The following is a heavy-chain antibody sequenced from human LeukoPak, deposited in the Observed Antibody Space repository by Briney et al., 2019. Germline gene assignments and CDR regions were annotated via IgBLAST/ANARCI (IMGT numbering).Heavy chain of an antibody. CDR2: IYYIGST. J-gene: IGHJ3*02. Sequence: PSETLSLTCTVSGGSIRSHYWSWIRQPPGKGLEWIGYIYYIGSTNYNPSLKSRVTMSVDTSKNQFSLKLSSVTAADTAVYYCTRGVAVAGSDAFDIWGQGTMVTVSS. CDR3: TRGVAVAGSDAFDI. CDR1: GGSIRSHY. D-gene: IGHD6-19*01. V-gene: IGHV4-59*11.